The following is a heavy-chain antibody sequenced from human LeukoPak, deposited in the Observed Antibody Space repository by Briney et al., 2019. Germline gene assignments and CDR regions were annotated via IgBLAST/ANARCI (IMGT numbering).Heavy chain of an antibody. CDR3: ARDGGQEDFDY. CDR1: GFSVSTSG. CDR2: ISVEGESA. Sequence: PGGSLRLSCTVSGFSVSTSGMSWVRQAQGKGLQTISAISVEGESAYYADSVKGRFTISRDNSKNTLYLQMNSLRAEDTAVYYCARDGGQEDFDYWGQGTLVTVSS. D-gene: IGHD2-15*01. J-gene: IGHJ4*02. V-gene: IGHV3-23*01.